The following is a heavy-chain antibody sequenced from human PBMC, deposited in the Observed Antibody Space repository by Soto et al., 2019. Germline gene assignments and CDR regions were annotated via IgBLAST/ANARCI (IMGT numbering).Heavy chain of an antibody. D-gene: IGHD3-3*01. V-gene: IGHV4-30-2*01. Sequence: QLQLQESGSGLVKPSQTLSLTCAVSGGSISSGGYSWSWIGQPPGKGLEWIGYIYHSGSTYYNPSLKSRVTISVDRSKNQFSLKLSSVTAADTAVYYCARGITICGVVIFPDYFDYWGQGTLVTVSS. CDR2: IYHSGST. CDR1: GGSISSGGYS. J-gene: IGHJ4*02. CDR3: ARGITICGVVIFPDYFDY.